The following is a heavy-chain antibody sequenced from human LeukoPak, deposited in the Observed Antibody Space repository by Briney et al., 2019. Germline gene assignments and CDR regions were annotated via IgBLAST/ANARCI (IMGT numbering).Heavy chain of an antibody. CDR2: INPSGGST. Sequence: GASVKVSCKASGYTFTSYYMHWVRQAPGQGLEWMGIINPSGGSTSYAQKFQGRVTMTRDMSTSTVYMELSSLRSEDTAVYYCAREKSGSYFYYYYYYMDVWGKGTTVTVSS. D-gene: IGHD1-26*01. CDR3: AREKSGSYFYYYYYYMDV. V-gene: IGHV1-46*01. CDR1: GYTFTSYY. J-gene: IGHJ6*03.